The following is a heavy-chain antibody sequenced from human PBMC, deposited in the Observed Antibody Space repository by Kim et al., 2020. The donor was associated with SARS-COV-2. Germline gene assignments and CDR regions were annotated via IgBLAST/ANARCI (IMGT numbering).Heavy chain of an antibody. J-gene: IGHJ4*02. CDR3: ARAKYASGWYLYFEY. Sequence: NPSLKSRVTITVDTSKNQFSLRLSSMTVADTAVYYCARAKYASGWYLYFEYWGQGALVTVSP. D-gene: IGHD6-19*01. V-gene: IGHV4-59*01.